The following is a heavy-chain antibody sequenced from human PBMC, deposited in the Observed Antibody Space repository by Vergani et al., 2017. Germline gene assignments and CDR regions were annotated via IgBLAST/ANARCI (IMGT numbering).Heavy chain of an antibody. J-gene: IGHJ4*02. V-gene: IGHV3-21*01. CDR1: GFTFSSYA. CDR2: ISGSSSYI. Sequence: EVQLLESGGGLVQPGGSLRLSCAASGFTFSSYAMSWVRQAPGKGLEWVSAISGSSSYIYYADSVKGRFTISRDNAKNSLYLQMNSLRAEDTAVYYCASITIFGMDYWGQGTLVTVSS. CDR3: ASITIFGMDY. D-gene: IGHD3-3*01.